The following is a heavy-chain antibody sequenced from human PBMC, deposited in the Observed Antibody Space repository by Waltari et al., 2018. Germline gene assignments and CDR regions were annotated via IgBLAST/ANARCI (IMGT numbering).Heavy chain of an antibody. CDR3: ARDLAAAGTRFNWFDP. CDR2: IYYSGST. D-gene: IGHD6-13*01. J-gene: IGHJ5*02. V-gene: IGHV4-39*07. CDR1: GGSISSSSYY. Sequence: QLQLQESGPGLVKPSETLSLTCTVSGGSISSSSYYWGWIRQPPGKGLEWIGGIYYSGSTHYNPSLKSRVTISVDTSKNPFARKLSSVTAADTAVYYCARDLAAAGTRFNWFDPWGQGTLVTVSS.